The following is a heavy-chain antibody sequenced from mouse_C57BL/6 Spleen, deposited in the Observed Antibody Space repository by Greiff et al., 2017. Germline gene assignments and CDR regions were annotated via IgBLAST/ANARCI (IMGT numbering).Heavy chain of an antibody. D-gene: IGHD1-1*01. CDR3: ARANYGSSLDY. CDR1: GYTFTSYW. CDR2: IDPSDSYT. J-gene: IGHJ2*01. V-gene: IGHV1-69*01. Sequence: QVQLQQPGAELVMPGASVKLSCKASGYTFTSYWMHWVKQRPGQGLEWIGEIDPSDSYTNYNQKFKGKSTLTVDQSSSTAYMQLSSLTSEDSAVYYCARANYGSSLDYWGQGTTLTVSS.